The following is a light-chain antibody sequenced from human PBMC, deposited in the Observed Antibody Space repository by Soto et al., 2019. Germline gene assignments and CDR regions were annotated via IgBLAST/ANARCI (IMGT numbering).Light chain of an antibody. CDR3: QQYSSVPV. V-gene: IGKV1-27*01. CDR1: QGINTY. CDR2: AAS. J-gene: IGKJ3*01. Sequence: DIPMTQSPSSLSASVGDRVTITCRASQGINTYVAWYQQKPGKPPKLLIYAASTLQSGVPSRFSGSGSGTEFTLTINSLQPEDVATYACQQYSSVPVFGPGTKVDIK.